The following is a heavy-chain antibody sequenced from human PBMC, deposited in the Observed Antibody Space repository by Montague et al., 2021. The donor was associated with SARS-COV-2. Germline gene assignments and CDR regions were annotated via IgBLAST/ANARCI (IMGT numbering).Heavy chain of an antibody. J-gene: IGHJ6*03. CDR2: INHGGST. V-gene: IGHV4-34*01. Sequence: SETLSLTCAVHGGSFSTYSWNWIRQPPGKGLEWIGEINHGGSTKXSPSLKSRLTISADTSKNQFSLKLTSVAAADTAVYYCVRLRDGVVPSPILGVGPYYSYYYMDVWGRGTTVTVSS. CDR3: VRLRDGVVPSPILGVGPYYSYYYMDV. D-gene: IGHD3-10*01. CDR1: GGSFSTYS.